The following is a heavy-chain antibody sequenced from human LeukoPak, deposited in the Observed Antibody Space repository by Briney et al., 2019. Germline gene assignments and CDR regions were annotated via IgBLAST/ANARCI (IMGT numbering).Heavy chain of an antibody. CDR3: VKNYYGSGSYLEFNY. J-gene: IGHJ4*02. Sequence: PGGSLRLSCSASGFTFSSYAMHWVRQAPGKGLEYISGISSNGGSTYYADSVKGRFTISRDNSKNTLHLQMSSLRAEDTAVYYCVKNYYGSGSYLEFNYWGQGTLVTVSS. V-gene: IGHV3-64D*09. CDR1: GFTFSSYA. CDR2: ISSNGGST. D-gene: IGHD3-10*01.